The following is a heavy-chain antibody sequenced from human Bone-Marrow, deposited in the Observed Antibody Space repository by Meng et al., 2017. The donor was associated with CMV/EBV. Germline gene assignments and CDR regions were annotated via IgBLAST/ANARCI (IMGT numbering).Heavy chain of an antibody. CDR1: GGTFSSYA. J-gene: IGHJ6*02. V-gene: IGHV1-69*04. CDR2: IIPSLGIA. D-gene: IGHD5-18*01. CDR3: ARDEKRGIQLWSTLHYYYYGMDV. Sequence: KISCAASGGTFSSYAISWVRQAPGQGLEWMGRIIPSLGIANYAQKFQGRVTITADKSTSTAYMELSSLRSEDTAVYYCARDEKRGIQLWSTLHYYYYGMDVWGQGTTVTVSS.